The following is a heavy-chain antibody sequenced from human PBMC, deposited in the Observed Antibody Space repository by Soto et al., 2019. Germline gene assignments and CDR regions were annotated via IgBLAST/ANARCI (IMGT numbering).Heavy chain of an antibody. J-gene: IGHJ5*02. CDR3: ARGYGSGSKLDP. CDR2: INRSSGTI. V-gene: IGHV3-48*02. D-gene: IGHD3-10*01. CDR1: GFTLSSYT. Sequence: EVQLVESGGGLVQPGGSLRLSCAASGFTLSSYTMNWVRQAPGKGLEWVSYINRSSGTIYYADSVKGRFTISRDNAKNSLYLQMNSLRDEDTAVDYCARGYGSGSKLDPWGQGTLVTVSS.